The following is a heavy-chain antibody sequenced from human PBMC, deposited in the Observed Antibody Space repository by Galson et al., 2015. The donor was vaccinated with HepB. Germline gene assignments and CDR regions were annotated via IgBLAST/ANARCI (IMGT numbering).Heavy chain of an antibody. CDR2: ISPHNRNT. Sequence: SVKVSCKASGYTFSSYSITWVRQAPGQGLEWMGWISPHNRNTNYAQKFQGRVTMTTDTSTSTAYMELRSLGFDDTAVYHCARGAFVVGLRATQNNWFGPWGQGTLVTVSS. V-gene: IGHV1-18*01. CDR1: GYTFSSYS. J-gene: IGHJ5*02. D-gene: IGHD2-15*01. CDR3: ARGAFVVGLRATQNNWFGP.